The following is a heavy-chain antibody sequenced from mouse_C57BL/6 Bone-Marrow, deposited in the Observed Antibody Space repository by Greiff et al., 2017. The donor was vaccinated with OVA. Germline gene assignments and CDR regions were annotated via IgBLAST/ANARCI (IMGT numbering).Heavy chain of an antibody. D-gene: IGHD1-1*01. CDR1: GYTFTSYW. V-gene: IGHV1-55*01. CDR2: IYPGSGST. J-gene: IGHJ2*01. CDR3: ASTTVVATGD. Sequence: QVQLQQPGAELVKPGASVKMSCTASGYTFTSYWITWVKQRPGQGLEWIGDIYPGSGSTNYTAKFQSKATLTVDTSSSTAYMQLSSLSYEDSAVYYCASTTVVATGDWGKGTTLTVSS.